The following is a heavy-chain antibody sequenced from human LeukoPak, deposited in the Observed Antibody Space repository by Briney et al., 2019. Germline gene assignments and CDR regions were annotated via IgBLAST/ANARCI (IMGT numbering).Heavy chain of an antibody. J-gene: IGHJ3*02. CDR2: IDPSAGST. Sequence: ASVKVSCKASGYTFTSYYLHWVRQAPGQGLEWMGIIDPSAGSTTYAQKFQGRVTMTRDTSTSTVYMDLSSLRSEDAAVYCCARDAYYNYGAFGIWGQGTMVTVSS. CDR3: ARDAYYNYGAFGI. D-gene: IGHD5-24*01. V-gene: IGHV1-46*01. CDR1: GYTFTSYY.